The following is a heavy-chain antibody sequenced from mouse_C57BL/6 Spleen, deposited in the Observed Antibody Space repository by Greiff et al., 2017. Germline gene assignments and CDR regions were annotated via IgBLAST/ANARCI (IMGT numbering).Heavy chain of an antibody. CDR3: ARNFPDYYGIEGYYFDY. Sequence: QVQLQQSGPGLVKPSQSLSITCTVSGFSLTSYGVHWVRQSPGTGLEWLGVIGSGGSTDYNAAFISRLRISKDNSKSKVFFKKNSLQADDTSIYYCARNFPDYYGIEGYYFDYWGQGTTLTVSS. CDR1: GFSLTSYG. V-gene: IGHV2-2*01. D-gene: IGHD1-1*01. J-gene: IGHJ2*01. CDR2: IGSGGST.